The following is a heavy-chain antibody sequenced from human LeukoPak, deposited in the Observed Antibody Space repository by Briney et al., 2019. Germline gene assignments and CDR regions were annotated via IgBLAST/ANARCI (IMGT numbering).Heavy chain of an antibody. J-gene: IGHJ3*02. CDR1: GGSMNSYDHY. CDR2: IYHSGST. CDR3: ARPYISGWYGTFDI. V-gene: IGHV4-61*08. D-gene: IGHD6-19*01. Sequence: SQTLSLTCTVSGGSMNSYDHYWSWIRQPPGKGLEWIGYIYHSGSTNYNPSLKSRVTISVDTSKNQFSLKLSYVTAADTAVYYCARPYISGWYGTFDIWGQGTLVTVSS.